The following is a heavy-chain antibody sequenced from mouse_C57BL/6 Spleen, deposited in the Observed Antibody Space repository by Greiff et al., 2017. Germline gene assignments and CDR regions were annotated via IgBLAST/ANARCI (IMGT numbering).Heavy chain of an antibody. CDR1: GYTFTDYY. Sequence: EVQLQQSGPVLVKPGASVKMSCKASGYTFTDYYMNWVKQSHGKSLEWIGVINPYNGGTSYNQKFKGKATLTVDKSSSTAYMELNSLTSEDSAVYYCARGDYSNYGFDYWGQGTTLTVSS. D-gene: IGHD2-5*01. V-gene: IGHV1-19*01. J-gene: IGHJ2*01. CDR3: ARGDYSNYGFDY. CDR2: INPYNGGT.